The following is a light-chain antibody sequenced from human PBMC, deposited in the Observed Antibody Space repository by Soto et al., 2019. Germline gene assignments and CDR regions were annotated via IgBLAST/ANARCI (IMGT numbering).Light chain of an antibody. CDR1: SSNIGAGYD. CDR2: GNS. CDR3: QSYDSSLSGRV. V-gene: IGLV1-40*01. J-gene: IGLJ1*01. Sequence: QSVLTQPPSVSGAPGQRVTISCTGSSSNIGAGYDVHWYQQLPGTAPKLLIYGNSNRPSGVPDRFSGSKSGTSASLAITGLQAEDAADDYCQSYDSSLSGRVFGTGTKLTVL.